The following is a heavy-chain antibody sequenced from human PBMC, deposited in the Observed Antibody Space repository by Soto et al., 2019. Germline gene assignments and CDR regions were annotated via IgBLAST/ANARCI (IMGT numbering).Heavy chain of an antibody. J-gene: IGHJ4*02. V-gene: IGHV4-59*01. CDR2: IYYSGST. Sequence: SETLSLTCTVSGGSISSYYWSWIRQPPGKGLEWIGYIYYSGSTNYNPSLKSRVTISVDTSKNQFSLKLSSVTAADTAVYYCARCPGYYDSSGYYPYYFDYWGQGTLVTVS. CDR1: GGSISSYY. D-gene: IGHD3-22*01. CDR3: ARCPGYYDSSGYYPYYFDY.